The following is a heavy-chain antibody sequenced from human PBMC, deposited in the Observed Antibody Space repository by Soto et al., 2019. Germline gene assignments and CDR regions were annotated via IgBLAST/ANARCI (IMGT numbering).Heavy chain of an antibody. CDR2: ITGSGGGT. CDR3: ARGTPGDAFDI. Sequence: PGGSLRLSCAASGFTFSSYDMTWVRQAPGKGLEWVATITGSGGGTYYADSVKGRFTISRDNSKNTFYLQMNSLRADDTALYYCARGTPGDAFDIWGQGTMVTVSS. V-gene: IGHV3-23*01. CDR1: GFTFSSYD. J-gene: IGHJ3*02.